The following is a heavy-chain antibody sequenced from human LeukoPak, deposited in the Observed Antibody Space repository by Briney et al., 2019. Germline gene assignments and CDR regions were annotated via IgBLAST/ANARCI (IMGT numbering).Heavy chain of an antibody. D-gene: IGHD2-15*01. CDR3: VRVLLPMGLTRIRTED. CDR1: GDSISSDGYY. J-gene: IGHJ4*02. Sequence: SQTLSLTCNVSGDSISSDGYYWSWIRQPPGKGLEWIGYIYHRGSTYYNPSLKSRVSISVDRSKNQFSLKLSSVTAADTAVYYCVRVLLPMGLTRIRTEDWGQGTLVTVSS. V-gene: IGHV4-30-2*01. CDR2: IYHRGST.